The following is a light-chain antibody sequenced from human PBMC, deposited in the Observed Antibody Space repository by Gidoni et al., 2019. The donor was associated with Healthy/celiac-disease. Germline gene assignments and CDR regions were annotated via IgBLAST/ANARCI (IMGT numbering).Light chain of an antibody. Sequence: QTVVTQEQSFSVSPGGTVTLTCGLSSGSVSTSYYPSWYQQTPGQAPRTLIYSTNTRSSGVPDRFSGSILGNKAALTITGAHADDESDYYCVLYMGSGSVVFGGGTKLTVL. CDR2: STN. CDR3: VLYMGSGSVV. CDR1: SGSVSTSYY. V-gene: IGLV8-61*01. J-gene: IGLJ2*01.